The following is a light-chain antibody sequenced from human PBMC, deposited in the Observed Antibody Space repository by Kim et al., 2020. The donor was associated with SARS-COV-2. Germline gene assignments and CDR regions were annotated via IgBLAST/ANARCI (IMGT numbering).Light chain of an antibody. J-gene: IGKJ2*03. CDR3: QQYGSSPPYS. Sequence: SPGDRATLSCRASQSVSSSYLAWYQQKPGQAPRLLIYCASSRATGIPDRCSGSGSGTDLTLTISRLEPEDFAVYYCQQYGSSPPYSFGQGTKLEI. V-gene: IGKV3-20*01. CDR2: CAS. CDR1: QSVSSSY.